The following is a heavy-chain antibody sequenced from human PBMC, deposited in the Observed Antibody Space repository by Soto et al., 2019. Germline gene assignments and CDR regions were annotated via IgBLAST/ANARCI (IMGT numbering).Heavy chain of an antibody. V-gene: IGHV1-69*08. CDR2: IIPILDIA. Sequence: QVQLVQSGAEVKKPGSSVKVSCKASGGTFSSYTISWVRQAAGQGLEGMGRIIPILDIANYAQKFQGRVTITADKSTRTAYMELSSLRSQDTAVYYCARDRGDGGVNYWGQGTLVTVSS. J-gene: IGHJ4*02. CDR3: ARDRGDGGVNY. D-gene: IGHD2-21*02. CDR1: GGTFSSYT.